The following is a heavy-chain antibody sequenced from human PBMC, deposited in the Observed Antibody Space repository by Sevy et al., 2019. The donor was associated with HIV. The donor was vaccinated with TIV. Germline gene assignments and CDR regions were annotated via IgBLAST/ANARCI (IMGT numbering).Heavy chain of an antibody. V-gene: IGHV3-33*01. CDR3: ARDPRMYGDYLLAYFDY. CDR2: IGYDGSNI. J-gene: IGHJ4*02. Sequence: GSLRPSCAASGFTPSTYGVHWVRQAPGKGLEWVAVIGYDGSNIYYADSVKGRFTISRDNSKNTLFLQMDSLRAEDTAIYSCARDPRMYGDYLLAYFDYWGQGTLVTVSS. CDR1: GFTPSTYG. D-gene: IGHD2-8*01.